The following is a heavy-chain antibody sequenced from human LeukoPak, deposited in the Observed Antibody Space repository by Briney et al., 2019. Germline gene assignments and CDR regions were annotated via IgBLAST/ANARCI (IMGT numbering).Heavy chain of an antibody. CDR3: ARVRMRYYDYV. D-gene: IGHD3-16*01. Sequence: GGSLRLSCAASGFTFSSYSMNWVRQAPGKGLEWVSYISSSGSTIYYADSVKGRFTISRDNAKNSLYLQMNSLRAEDTAVYYCARVRMRYYDYVGGQGTLVTVSS. V-gene: IGHV3-48*04. J-gene: IGHJ4*02. CDR1: GFTFSSYS. CDR2: ISSSGSTI.